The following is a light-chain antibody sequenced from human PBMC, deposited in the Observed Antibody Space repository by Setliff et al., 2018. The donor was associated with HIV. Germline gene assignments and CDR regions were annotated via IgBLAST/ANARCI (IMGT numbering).Light chain of an antibody. V-gene: IGLV2-14*03. CDR2: DVR. CDR3: SSYVNINTLV. CDR1: SSDIGAYNY. J-gene: IGLJ1*01. Sequence: QSALTQPASVSGSPGQSITISCTGTSSDIGAYNYVSWYQQHPGKAPKGMIYDVRKRPSGVSNRFSGSKSGNTASLTISGLQAEDEAAYYCSSYVNINTLVFGTGTKVTVL.